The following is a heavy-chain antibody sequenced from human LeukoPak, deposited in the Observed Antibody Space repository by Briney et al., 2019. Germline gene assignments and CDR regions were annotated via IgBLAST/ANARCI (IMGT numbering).Heavy chain of an antibody. CDR2: ISAYNGNT. D-gene: IGHD2-2*01. V-gene: IGHV1-18*01. Sequence: ASVKVSCKASGYTFTSYGISWVRQAPGQGLEWMGWISAYNGNTNYAQKLQGRVTMTTDTSTSTAYMELRSLRSDDTAVYYCARDHRGGIVVVPAALDYWGQETLVTVSS. J-gene: IGHJ4*02. CDR3: ARDHRGGIVVVPAALDY. CDR1: GYTFTSYG.